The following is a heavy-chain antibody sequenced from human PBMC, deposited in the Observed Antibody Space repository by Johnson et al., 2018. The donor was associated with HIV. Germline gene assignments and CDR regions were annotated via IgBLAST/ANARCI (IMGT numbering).Heavy chain of an antibody. CDR3: AKCIWGSSLSDAFDI. CDR2: IKSKTDGGTT. D-gene: IGHD6-13*01. J-gene: IGHJ3*02. V-gene: IGHV3-15*02. CDR1: GFTFDDYG. Sequence: VQLVESGGTVVRPGGSLRLSCAASGFTFDDYGMSWVRQAPGKGLEWVGRIKSKTDGGTTDYAAPVKGRFTISRDDSKNTLYLQMNSLKTEDTAVYYCAKCIWGSSLSDAFDIWGQGTMVTVSS.